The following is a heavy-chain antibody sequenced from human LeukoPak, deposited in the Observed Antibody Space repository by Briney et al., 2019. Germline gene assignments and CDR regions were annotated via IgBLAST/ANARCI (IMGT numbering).Heavy chain of an antibody. Sequence: ASVKVSCKASGYTFTSYGISWVRQAPGQGLEWMGWISAYNGNTNYAQKLQGRVTMTTDTSTSTVYMELSSLRSEDTAVYYCARDVAVAGIDYWGQGTLVTVSS. CDR3: ARDVAVAGIDY. V-gene: IGHV1-18*01. D-gene: IGHD6-19*01. CDR1: GYTFTSYG. J-gene: IGHJ4*02. CDR2: ISAYNGNT.